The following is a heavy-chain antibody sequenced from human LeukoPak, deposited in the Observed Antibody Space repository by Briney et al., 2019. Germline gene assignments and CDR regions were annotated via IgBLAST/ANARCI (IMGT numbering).Heavy chain of an antibody. Sequence: GGSLRLSCAASGFTFSSYSMNWVRQAPGKGLEWVSSISSSSSYIYYADSVKGRFTISRDNAKNSLYLQMNSLRAEDTALYYCARVVGMTYYFDYWGQGTLVTVSS. CDR1: GFTFSSYS. CDR3: ARVVGMTYYFDY. V-gene: IGHV3-21*04. D-gene: IGHD2-21*02. CDR2: ISSSSSYI. J-gene: IGHJ4*02.